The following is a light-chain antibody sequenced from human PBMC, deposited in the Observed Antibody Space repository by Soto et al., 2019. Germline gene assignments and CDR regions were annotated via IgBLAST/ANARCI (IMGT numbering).Light chain of an antibody. Sequence: QSALTQPASVSGSPVQSITISCTGTSSDVGGYNYVSWYQQHPGKAPKLMIYEVSKRPSGVFNRFSGSKSGNTASLTISGLQAEDDADYYCSSYTSRSTWVFGGGTKLTVL. J-gene: IGLJ3*02. CDR1: SSDVGGYNY. CDR2: EVS. V-gene: IGLV2-14*01. CDR3: SSYTSRSTWV.